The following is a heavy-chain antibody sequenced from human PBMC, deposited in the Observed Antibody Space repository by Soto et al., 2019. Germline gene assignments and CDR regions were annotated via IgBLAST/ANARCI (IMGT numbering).Heavy chain of an antibody. V-gene: IGHV1-46*01. D-gene: IGHD6-19*01. CDR1: GSTFTGYY. J-gene: IGHJ4*02. CDR3: ARVLEGSGWYFPFDD. CDR2: INPSGGST. Sequence: XSGQVCCRSSGSTFTGYYMPLVRQAPGQGLEWMGIINPSGGSTSYAQKFQGRVTMTRDTSTSTVYMELSSLRSEDTAVYYCARVLEGSGWYFPFDDWGQGTLVTVSS.